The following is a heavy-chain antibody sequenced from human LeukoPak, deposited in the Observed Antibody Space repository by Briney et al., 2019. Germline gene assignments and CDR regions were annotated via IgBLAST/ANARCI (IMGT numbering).Heavy chain of an antibody. J-gene: IGHJ4*02. V-gene: IGHV3-23*01. CDR1: GFTFSSYA. Sequence: GGSLRLSCAASGFTFSSYAMSWVRQAPGKGLEWVSAISGCGGSTYYADSVKGRFTISRDNSKNTLYLRMNSLRAEDTAVYYCASLEWELSTFDYWGQGTLVTVSS. CDR2: ISGCGGST. D-gene: IGHD1-26*01. CDR3: ASLEWELSTFDY.